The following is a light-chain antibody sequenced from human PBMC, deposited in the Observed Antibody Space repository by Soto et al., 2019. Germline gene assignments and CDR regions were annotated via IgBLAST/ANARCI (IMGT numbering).Light chain of an antibody. Sequence: QSVLTQPRSVSGSPGQSVTISCTGTSSDFGGYNYVSWYQQYPGKAPKVMIYAVTKRPSGVPDRISGSKSGDTASLTISGLQAEDEADYYCCSYAGSYNHYVFGTGTKVTVL. J-gene: IGLJ1*01. CDR1: SSDFGGYNY. V-gene: IGLV2-11*01. CDR3: CSYAGSYNHYV. CDR2: AVT.